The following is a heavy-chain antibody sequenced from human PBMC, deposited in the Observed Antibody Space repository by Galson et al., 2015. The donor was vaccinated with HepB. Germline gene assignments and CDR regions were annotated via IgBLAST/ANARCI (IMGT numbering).Heavy chain of an antibody. CDR3: AKDAELGPRGYFDC. D-gene: IGHD7-27*01. J-gene: IGHJ4*02. Sequence: SLRLSCAASGFTFSSYAMSWVRLAPGKGLEWVSAISGSDGTTYYADSVKGRFTISRDNSKNTLYLQMNTLRAEDTAVYYCAKDAELGPRGYFDCGGQGTLVTVSS. CDR1: GFTFSSYA. CDR2: ISGSDGTT. V-gene: IGHV3-23*01.